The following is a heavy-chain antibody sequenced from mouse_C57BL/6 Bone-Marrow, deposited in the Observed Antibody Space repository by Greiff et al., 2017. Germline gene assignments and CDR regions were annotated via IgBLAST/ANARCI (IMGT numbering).Heavy chain of an antibody. D-gene: IGHD4-1*01. CDR3: ARNWASYYFDY. Sequence: QVQLQQSGAELARPGASVKLSCKASGYTFTSYGISWVKQRTGQGLEWIGEIYPRSGNTYYNEKFKGKAKLTAAKSSSKAYMELRSLTSEDSAVYFCARNWASYYFDYWGQGTTLTVSS. CDR2: IYPRSGNT. CDR1: GYTFTSYG. V-gene: IGHV1-81*01. J-gene: IGHJ2*01.